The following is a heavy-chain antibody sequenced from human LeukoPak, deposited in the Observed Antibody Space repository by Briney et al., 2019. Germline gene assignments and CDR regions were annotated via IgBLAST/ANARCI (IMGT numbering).Heavy chain of an antibody. Sequence: GASVKVSCKASGYTFTVYYMHWVRQAPGQGLEWMGWINPNSGGTNYAQKFQGRVTMTRDTSISTAYMELSSLGSDDTAVFYCARKVAARRTSEFDYWGQGTPVTVSS. V-gene: IGHV1-2*02. CDR1: GYTFTVYY. J-gene: IGHJ4*02. CDR2: INPNSGGT. D-gene: IGHD6-6*01. CDR3: ARKVAARRTSEFDY.